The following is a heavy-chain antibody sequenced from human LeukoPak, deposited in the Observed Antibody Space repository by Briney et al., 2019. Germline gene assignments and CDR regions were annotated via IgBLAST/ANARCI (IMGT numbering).Heavy chain of an antibody. CDR3: ARKSSSWYDAFDT. J-gene: IGHJ3*02. CDR2: ISSSSSYI. Sequence: PGGSLRLSCAASGFTFSSYSMNWVRQAPGKGLEWVSSISSSSSYIYYADSVKGRFTISRDNAKNSLYLQMNSLRAEDTAVYYCARKSSSWYDAFDTWDQGTMVTVSS. V-gene: IGHV3-21*03. D-gene: IGHD6-13*01. CDR1: GFTFSSYS.